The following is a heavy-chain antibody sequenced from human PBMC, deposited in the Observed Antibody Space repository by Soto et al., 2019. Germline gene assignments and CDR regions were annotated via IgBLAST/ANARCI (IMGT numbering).Heavy chain of an antibody. V-gene: IGHV1-2*02. CDR1: GYTFTGYY. J-gene: IGHJ4*01. CDR2: INPNSGGT. CDR3: ARDQGVTSELFNY. Sequence: ASVKVSCKTSGYTFTGYYIHWVRQAPGQGLEWMGWINPNSGGTDYAQKFQGRVTMTKDTSISTVYMELNRLRSDDTAVYYCARDQGVTSELFNYWGHGSLVTVSS. D-gene: IGHD3-10*01.